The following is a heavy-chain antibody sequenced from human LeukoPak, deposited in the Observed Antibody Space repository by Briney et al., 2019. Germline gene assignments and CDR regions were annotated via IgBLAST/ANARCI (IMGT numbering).Heavy chain of an antibody. CDR3: ARGVAVTTDDYYYYYYMDV. Sequence: SQTLSLTCALSGDSVSSNSAAWNWIRQSPSRGFEWLGRTYYRSKWYNDYAVSVKSRITINPDTSKNQFSLQPNSVTPEDTAVYYCARGVAVTTDDYYYYYYMDVWGKGTTVTVSS. J-gene: IGHJ6*03. V-gene: IGHV6-1*01. D-gene: IGHD4-11*01. CDR2: TYYRSKWYN. CDR1: GDSVSSNSAA.